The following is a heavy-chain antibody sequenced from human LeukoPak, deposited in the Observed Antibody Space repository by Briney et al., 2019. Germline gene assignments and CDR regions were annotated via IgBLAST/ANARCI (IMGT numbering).Heavy chain of an antibody. J-gene: IGHJ3*02. V-gene: IGHV4-59*08. CDR1: GGSISSYY. Sequence: SETLSLACTVSGGSISSYYWSWIRQPPGKGLEWIGYIYYSGSTNYSPSLKSRFTISVDTSKNQFSLKLSSVTAADTAVYYCARPSGFYTDDAFDIWGQGTMVTVSS. CDR2: IYYSGST. D-gene: IGHD3-16*01. CDR3: ARPSGFYTDDAFDI.